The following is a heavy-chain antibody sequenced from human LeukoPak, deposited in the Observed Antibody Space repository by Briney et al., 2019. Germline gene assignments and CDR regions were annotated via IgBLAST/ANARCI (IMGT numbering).Heavy chain of an antibody. J-gene: IGHJ4*02. V-gene: IGHV4-30-4*08. D-gene: IGHD3-22*01. CDR3: ARETYYYDSSGYSPDY. Sequence: LRLSCAASGFTFSSYAMSWVRQPPGKGLEWIGYISYSGGTYYNPSLKSRLTTSVDTSKNQFSLKLTSVTAADTAVYYCARETYYYDSSGYSPDYWGQGTLVTVSS. CDR2: ISYSGGT. CDR1: GFTFSSYA.